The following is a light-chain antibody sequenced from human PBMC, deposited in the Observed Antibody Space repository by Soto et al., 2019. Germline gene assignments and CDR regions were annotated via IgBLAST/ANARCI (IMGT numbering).Light chain of an antibody. CDR1: QGISSY. CDR2: AAS. Sequence: AIRMTQSPSSLSASTGDRVTITYRASQGISSYLAWYQQKPGKAHKLLIYAASTLQGGVPSRFSGSGAGTDFTLTTSCLQSEDFATYDSQQYYSYPRTFGQGTKVEIK. CDR3: QQYYSYPRT. J-gene: IGKJ1*01. V-gene: IGKV1-8*01.